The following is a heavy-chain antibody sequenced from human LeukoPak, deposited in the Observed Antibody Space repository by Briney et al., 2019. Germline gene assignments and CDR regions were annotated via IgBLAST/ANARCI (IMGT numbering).Heavy chain of an antibody. CDR2: ISAYNGNT. CDR3: ARDSKRRWLQLDYYYYMDV. CDR1: GYTFTSYG. V-gene: IGHV1-18*01. J-gene: IGHJ6*03. D-gene: IGHD5-24*01. Sequence: GASVKVSCKASGYTFTSYGISWVRQAPGQGLEWMGWISAYNGNTSYAQKLQGRVTMTTDTSTSTAYMELRSLRSDDTAVYYCARDSKRRWLQLDYYYYMDVWGKGTTVTVSS.